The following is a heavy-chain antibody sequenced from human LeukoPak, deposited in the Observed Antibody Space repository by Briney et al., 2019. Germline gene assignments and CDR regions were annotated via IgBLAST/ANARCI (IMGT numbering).Heavy chain of an antibody. CDR2: IYYSGST. Sequence: SETLSLTCTVSGGSISSSSYYWGWIRQPPGKGLEWIGSIYYSGSTYYNPSLKSRVTISVDTSKNQFSLKLSSVTAADTAVYYCARQRDGYNSGYYFDYWGQGTLVTVSS. CDR3: ARQRDGYNSGYYFDY. V-gene: IGHV4-39*01. D-gene: IGHD5-24*01. CDR1: GGSISSSSYY. J-gene: IGHJ4*02.